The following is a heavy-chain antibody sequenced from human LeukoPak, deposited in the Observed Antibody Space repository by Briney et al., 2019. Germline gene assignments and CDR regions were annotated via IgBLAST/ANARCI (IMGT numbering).Heavy chain of an antibody. CDR2: IRYDGSNK. V-gene: IGHV3-30*02. J-gene: IGHJ4*02. CDR3: AKQFDYGDYYFDY. D-gene: IGHD4-17*01. Sequence: PGGSLRLSCAASGFTFSSYGMHWVRQAPGKGLEWVAFIRYDGSNKYYADSVKGRFTISRDNSKNTLYLQMNSLSAEDTAVYYCAKQFDYGDYYFDYWGQGTLVTVSS. CDR1: GFTFSSYG.